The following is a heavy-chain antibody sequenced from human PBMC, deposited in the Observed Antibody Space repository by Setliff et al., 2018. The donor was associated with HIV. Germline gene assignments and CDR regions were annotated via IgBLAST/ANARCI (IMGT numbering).Heavy chain of an antibody. Sequence: ASVKVSCKASGYTFTTYSLHWVRQAPGQSLEWMGWINVGNGDTKYSQELPGRITITRDTSANTAYMELSSLRSDDTAIYYCARGALLAVFDFDHWGQGTQVTVSS. CDR1: GYTFTTYS. V-gene: IGHV1-3*01. CDR2: INVGNGDT. CDR3: ARGALLAVFDFDH. J-gene: IGHJ4*02. D-gene: IGHD3-10*01.